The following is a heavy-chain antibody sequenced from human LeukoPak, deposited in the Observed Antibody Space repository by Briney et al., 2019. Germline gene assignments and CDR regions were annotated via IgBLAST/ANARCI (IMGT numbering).Heavy chain of an antibody. J-gene: IGHJ4*02. CDR3: ARVKGYSSGCFPAFFDY. V-gene: IGHV4-34*01. CDR1: GGSFSGYY. Sequence: SETLSLTCAVYGGSFSGYYWSWIRQPPGKGLEWIGEINHSGSTNYNPSLKSRVTISVDTSKNQFSLKLSSVTAADTAVYYCARVKGYSSGCFPAFFDYWGQGTLVTVSS. CDR2: INHSGST. D-gene: IGHD6-19*01.